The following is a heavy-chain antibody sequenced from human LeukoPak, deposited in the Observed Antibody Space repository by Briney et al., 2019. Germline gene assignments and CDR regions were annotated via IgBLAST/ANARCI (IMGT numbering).Heavy chain of an antibody. CDR2: IYYSGST. CDR1: GGSISSSSYY. CDR3: ARGARVRYYGSGSYIFRRGIDY. Sequence: PSETLSLTCTVSGGSISSSSYYWGWIRQPPGKGLEWIGSIYYSGSTYYNPSLKSRVTISVDTSKNQFSLKLSSVTAADTAVYYCARGARVRYYGSGSYIFRRGIDYWGQGTLVTVSS. V-gene: IGHV4-39*01. D-gene: IGHD3-10*01. J-gene: IGHJ4*02.